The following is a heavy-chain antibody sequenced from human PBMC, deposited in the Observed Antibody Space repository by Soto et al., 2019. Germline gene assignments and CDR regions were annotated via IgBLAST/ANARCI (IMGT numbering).Heavy chain of an antibody. D-gene: IGHD2-2*01. CDR1: GFTFSSYA. CDR2: ISGSGGST. Sequence: GGSLRLSCAASGFTFSSYAMSWVHQAPGKGLEWVSAISGSGGSTYYADSVKGRFTISRDNSKNTLYLQMNSLRAEDTAVYYCANVVVPAAMRGFDPWGQGTLVTVSS. CDR3: ANVVVPAAMRGFDP. V-gene: IGHV3-23*01. J-gene: IGHJ5*02.